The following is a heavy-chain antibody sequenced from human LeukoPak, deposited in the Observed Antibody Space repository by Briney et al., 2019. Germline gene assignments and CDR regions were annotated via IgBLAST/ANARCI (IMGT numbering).Heavy chain of an antibody. CDR2: VSSSSTNK. CDR1: GSTFSSYA. J-gene: IGHJ6*02. CDR3: ARAGSSGPGGYYYGMDV. D-gene: IGHD6-19*01. Sequence: GGSLRLSCAASGSTFSSYAMNWVRQAPGKGLEWVSSVSSSSTNKFYADSVKGRFTISRDDAKNSLYLQMNSLRAEDTAVYYCARAGSSGPGGYYYGMDVWGQGTTVTVSS. V-gene: IGHV3-21*01.